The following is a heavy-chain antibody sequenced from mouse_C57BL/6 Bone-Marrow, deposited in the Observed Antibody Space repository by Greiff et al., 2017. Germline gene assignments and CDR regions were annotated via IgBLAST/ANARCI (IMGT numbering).Heavy chain of an antibody. D-gene: IGHD1-1*01. J-gene: IGHJ2*01. CDR2: ISSGGSYT. CDR3: ARHRYYYGSSYDY. V-gene: IGHV5-6*02. CDR1: GFTFSSYG. Sequence: DVMLVESGGDLVKPGGSLKLSCAASGFTFSSYGMSWVRQTPDKRLEWVATISSGGSYTYYPDSVKGRFTISRDNAKITLYLQMSSLKSEDTAMYYCARHRYYYGSSYDYWGQGTTLTVSS.